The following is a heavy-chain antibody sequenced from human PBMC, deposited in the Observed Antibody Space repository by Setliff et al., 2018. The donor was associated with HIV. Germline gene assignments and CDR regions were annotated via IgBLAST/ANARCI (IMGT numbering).Heavy chain of an antibody. D-gene: IGHD2-15*01. V-gene: IGHV4-39*01. CDR2: VYYSGST. J-gene: IGHJ5*02. Sequence: SETLSLTCTVSTDSFSNRGFYWGWVRQPPGRGLEWIGSVYYSGSTYYNPSLKSRVTISVDTSKNQLSLKLTSMTAADTAVYYCARVSRLHPFDPWGQGVLVTVSS. CDR3: ARVSRLHPFDP. CDR1: TDSFSNRGFY.